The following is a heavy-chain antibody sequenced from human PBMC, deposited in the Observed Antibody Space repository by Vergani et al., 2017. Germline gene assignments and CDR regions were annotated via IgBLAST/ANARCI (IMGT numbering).Heavy chain of an antibody. J-gene: IGHJ3*02. CDR2: LSASDRRK. CDR1: GFSFGNYA. CDR3: AKVGRSEVAGTFGAFDI. D-gene: IGHD6-19*01. V-gene: IGHV3-23*04. Sequence: VQLVESGGGVVQPGRSLRLSCAASGFSFGNYAMHWVRQAPGKGLEWVSTLSASDRRKHYADSVKGRFSISRDNSKNTLFLHMNSLRPEDTAVYYCAKVGRSEVAGTFGAFDIWGQGTTVTVSS.